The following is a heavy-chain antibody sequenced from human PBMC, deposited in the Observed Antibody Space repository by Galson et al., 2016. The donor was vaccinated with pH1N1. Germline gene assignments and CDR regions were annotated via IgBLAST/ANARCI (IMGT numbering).Heavy chain of an antibody. J-gene: IGHJ4*02. CDR3: ARNLCGDYSHYFDY. CDR2: IDWDDNK. V-gene: IGHV2-70*01. D-gene: IGHD4-17*01. CDR1: GFSLSTSGMC. Sequence: PALVKPTQTLTLTCTFSGFSLSTSGMCVSWIRQPPGKALEWLALIDWDDNKYYSTSLKTRLTISKDTSKNQVVLTMTNMDPVDTATYYCARNLCGDYSHYFDYWSQGTLVTVSS.